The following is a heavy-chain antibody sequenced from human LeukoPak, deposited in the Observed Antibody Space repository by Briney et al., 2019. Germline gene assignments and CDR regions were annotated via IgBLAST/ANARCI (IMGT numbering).Heavy chain of an antibody. D-gene: IGHD1-1*01. V-gene: IGHV1-69*05. CDR2: IIPIFGTA. CDR3: ARGELEPYYYYYYMDV. Sequence: SVKVSCKASGYTFTGYYMHWVRQAPGQGLEWMGGIIPIFGTANYAQKFQGRVTITTDESTSTAYMELSSLRSEDTAVYYCARGELEPYYYYYYMDVWGKGTTVTVSS. J-gene: IGHJ6*03. CDR1: GYTFTGYY.